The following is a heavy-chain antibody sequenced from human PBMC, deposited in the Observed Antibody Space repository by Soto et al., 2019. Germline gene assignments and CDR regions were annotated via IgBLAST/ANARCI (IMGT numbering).Heavy chain of an antibody. CDR1: GGSISSHY. CDR2: IYISGST. D-gene: IGHD4-17*01. V-gene: IGHV4-4*07. CDR3: ASALLDYGDYYFDY. Sequence: PSATLSLTCTVSGGSISSHYWSWLRQPAGKGLEWIGRIYISGSTNYNPSLESRVTMSVDTAKNQFSLKLNSVTAADTAVYYCASALLDYGDYYFDYWGQGALVTVSS. J-gene: IGHJ4*02.